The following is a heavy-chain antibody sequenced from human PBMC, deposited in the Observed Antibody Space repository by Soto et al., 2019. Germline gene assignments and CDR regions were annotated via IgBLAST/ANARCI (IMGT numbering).Heavy chain of an antibody. CDR1: GGTFSSYA. Sequence: SVKVSCKASGGTFSSYAISWVRQAPGQGLEWMGGIIPIFGTANYAQKLQGRVTITADESTSTAYMELNSLKTEDTAVYYCVRTIQPGSTTYFDYWGQGTLVTVSS. CDR3: VRTIQPGSTTYFDY. D-gene: IGHD1-1*01. J-gene: IGHJ4*02. CDR2: IIPIFGTA. V-gene: IGHV1-69*13.